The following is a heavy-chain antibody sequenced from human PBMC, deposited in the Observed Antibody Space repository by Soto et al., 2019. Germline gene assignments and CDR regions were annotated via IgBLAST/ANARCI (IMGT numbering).Heavy chain of an antibody. CDR1: SGPIYSASYH. Sequence: PSETLSLTCTVSSGPIYSASYHWGWIRQPPGKGLVWIGAINYSGSTYYNPSLKSRVTISADLSKNQFSLIQTYVTAADTAVYYCGRLQAPRSSSGNSYCDWWGKGPMGIVAS. J-gene: IGHJ4*03. V-gene: IGHV4-39*01. D-gene: IGHD3-22*01. CDR2: INYSGST. CDR3: GRLQAPRSSSGNSYCDW.